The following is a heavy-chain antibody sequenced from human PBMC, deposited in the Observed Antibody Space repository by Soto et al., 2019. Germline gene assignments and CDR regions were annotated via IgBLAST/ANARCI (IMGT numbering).Heavy chain of an antibody. Sequence: EVQLVESGGDLVQPGGSLRLSCVASGFTFSSYWIHWVRQAPGKGLVWVSRINGDGGTTNYADSVKGRLTISRDNAKDTVYLRVNSLRAEDTAVYYCARGSRGYYYIDVWGRGT. CDR1: GFTFSSYW. J-gene: IGHJ6*03. CDR3: ARGSRGYYYIDV. V-gene: IGHV3-74*01. CDR2: INGDGGTT.